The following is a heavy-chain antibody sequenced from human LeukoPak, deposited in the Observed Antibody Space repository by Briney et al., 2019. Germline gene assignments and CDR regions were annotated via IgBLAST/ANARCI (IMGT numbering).Heavy chain of an antibody. Sequence: GESLKISCKGSGYSFTSYWIGWVRQMPGKGLEWMAIIYLGDSDTRYSPSFQGQVTISADKSINTAYLQWSSLKASDTAMYYCARRVVNNRNWYFDLWGRGTLVTVSS. CDR3: ARRVVNNRNWYFDL. CDR2: IYLGDSDT. J-gene: IGHJ2*01. D-gene: IGHD4-23*01. V-gene: IGHV5-51*01. CDR1: GYSFTSYW.